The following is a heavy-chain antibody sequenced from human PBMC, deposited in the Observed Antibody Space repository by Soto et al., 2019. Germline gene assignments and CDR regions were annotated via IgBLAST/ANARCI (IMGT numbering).Heavy chain of an antibody. CDR1: GGSISSSNW. Sequence: SDTLSLTCAVSGGSISSSNWWSWVRQPPGKGLEWIGEIYHSGSTNYNPSLKSRVTISVDKSKNQFSLKLSSVTAADTAVYYCARDRRYSYGHGYYFYYWGQGTLVTVSS. V-gene: IGHV4-4*02. CDR2: IYHSGST. D-gene: IGHD5-18*01. CDR3: ARDRRYSYGHGYYFYY. J-gene: IGHJ4*02.